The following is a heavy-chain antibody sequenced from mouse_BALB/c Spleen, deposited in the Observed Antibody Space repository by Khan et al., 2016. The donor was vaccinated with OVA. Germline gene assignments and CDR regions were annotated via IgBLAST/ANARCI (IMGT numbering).Heavy chain of an antibody. V-gene: IGHV1-87*01. CDR2: IYPGDGDT. J-gene: IGHJ4*01. Sequence: QVRLQQSGAELARPGASVKLSCKASGYTFTSYWMQWVKQRPGQGLEWIGAIYPGDGDTRSTQKFKGKATLTADKSSSTAYMQLSSLASEDSAVYYCARRGLLSYAMDYWGQGTSVTVSS. D-gene: IGHD2-3*01. CDR1: GYTFTSYW. CDR3: ARRGLLSYAMDY.